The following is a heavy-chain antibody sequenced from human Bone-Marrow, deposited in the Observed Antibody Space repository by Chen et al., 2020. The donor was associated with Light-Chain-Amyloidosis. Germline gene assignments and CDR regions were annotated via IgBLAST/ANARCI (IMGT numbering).Heavy chain of an antibody. V-gene: IGHV4-30-4*01. CDR3: ARDMGVALEGYYHGVDV. J-gene: IGHJ6*02. D-gene: IGHD1-26*01. Sequence: QVQLQESGPGPVKPSQTLSLTCTVSGVSINSGDYYWSWIRHSPGKGLEWIGYIYSSGSTYYNPSLKSRVTMSLDTSKNQFSLKLTSLTAADTAVYYCARDMGVALEGYYHGVDVWGQGTTVTVSS. CDR1: GVSINSGDYY. CDR2: IYSSGST.